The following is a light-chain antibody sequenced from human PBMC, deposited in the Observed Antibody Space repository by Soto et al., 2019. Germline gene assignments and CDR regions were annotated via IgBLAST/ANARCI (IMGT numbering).Light chain of an antibody. CDR1: QSITTY. J-gene: IGKJ1*01. CDR3: QQGYSSPRT. Sequence: DIQMTQSPSTLSASVGDRVTITCRASQSITTYVDWYQQKLGKAPTLLIYPASSLQSGVPSRFSGSGSGTDFTLTISSLQPEDFATYFCQQGYSSPRTFGQGTKVEI. V-gene: IGKV1-39*01. CDR2: PAS.